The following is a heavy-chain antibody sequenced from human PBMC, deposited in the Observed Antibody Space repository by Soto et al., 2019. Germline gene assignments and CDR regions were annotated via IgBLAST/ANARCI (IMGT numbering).Heavy chain of an antibody. D-gene: IGHD6-19*01. V-gene: IGHV1-18*04. CDR2: ISTYNGNT. J-gene: IGHJ5*02. Sequence: ASGKVSGKASGYTFTSYALSWVRHAPGQGLEWMGWISTYNGNTNYAQNLQGRVTMTTDISTNTAYMELRSLRSDDTAVYYCARVVGGIPVAGSWNWFDPWGQGTLVTVSS. CDR1: GYTFTSYA. CDR3: ARVVGGIPVAGSWNWFDP.